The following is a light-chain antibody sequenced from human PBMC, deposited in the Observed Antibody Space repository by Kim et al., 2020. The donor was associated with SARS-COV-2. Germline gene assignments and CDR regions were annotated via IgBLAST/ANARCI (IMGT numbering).Light chain of an antibody. CDR3: QQYGSSPRS. V-gene: IGKV3-20*01. CDR1: QSVGSSY. CDR2: GAS. Sequence: LSPGERATPSCRASQSVGSSYLAWYQQKPGQAPRLLIYGASSRATGIPDRFRGSGSGADFTLTISRLEPEDFAVYYCQQYGSSPRSFGQGTKLEI. J-gene: IGKJ2*03.